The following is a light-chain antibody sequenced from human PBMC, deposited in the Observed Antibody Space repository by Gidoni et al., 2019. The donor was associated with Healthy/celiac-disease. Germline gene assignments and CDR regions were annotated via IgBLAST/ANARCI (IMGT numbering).Light chain of an antibody. CDR1: SSDAGSYNY. Sequence: SALTQPAPVSGPPGQSIPSACTGTSSDAGSYNYVSWYQQHPGKAPKLMIYEVSNRPSGVSNRFSGSKSGNTASLTISGLQAEDEADYYCSSYTSSSTLYVFGTGTKVTVL. CDR2: EVS. CDR3: SSYTSSSTLYV. J-gene: IGLJ1*01. V-gene: IGLV2-14*01.